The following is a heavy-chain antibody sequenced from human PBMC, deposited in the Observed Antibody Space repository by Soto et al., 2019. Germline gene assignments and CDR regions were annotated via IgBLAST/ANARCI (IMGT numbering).Heavy chain of an antibody. D-gene: IGHD3-10*01. CDR2: MDADGGTT. J-gene: IGHJ6*02. CDR3: ASDLSGRADV. V-gene: IGHV3-74*02. Sequence: EVQLVESGGGLVRPGGSLRLSCAASGFTFSSYWMHWVRQVPGKGLVWVSRMDADGGTTDYADSVKGRFTISRDNAKNTLYLQMNSLRVEDTAVYYCASDLSGRADVWGQGTTVTVSS. CDR1: GFTFSSYW.